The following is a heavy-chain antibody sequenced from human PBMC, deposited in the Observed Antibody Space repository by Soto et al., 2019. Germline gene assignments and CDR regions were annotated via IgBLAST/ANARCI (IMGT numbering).Heavy chain of an antibody. J-gene: IGHJ6*02. D-gene: IGHD5-18*01. V-gene: IGHV3-30-3*01. CDR3: VRVGWGYSFGNGRDG. CDR1: GFAFSAFS. CDR2: IQHDASNI. Sequence: QVQLVESGGGVVQPGGSVRLSCAASGFAFSAFSMHWVRQAPGKGLEWVAVIQHDASNIYYANSVKGRFTISRDNSKNTLYLQMNDLTAEDTALYYCVRVGWGYSFGNGRDGWGQGTTVTVSS.